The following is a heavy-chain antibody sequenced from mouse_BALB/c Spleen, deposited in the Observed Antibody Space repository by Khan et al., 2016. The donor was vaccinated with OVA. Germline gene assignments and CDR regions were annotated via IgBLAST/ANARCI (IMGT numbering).Heavy chain of an antibody. CDR3: ARAYYRDDGYYAMDY. Sequence: VKLVESGPGLVAPSQSLSITCTVSGFSLSRYNIHWVRQPPGKGLEWLGMIWGGGGTDYNSTLKSRLSISKDNSKSQIFLKMNSLQTDDSAMYYCARAYYRDDGYYAMDYWGQGTSITVSS. J-gene: IGHJ4*01. V-gene: IGHV2-6-4*01. CDR2: IWGGGGT. CDR1: GFSLSRYN. D-gene: IGHD2-14*01.